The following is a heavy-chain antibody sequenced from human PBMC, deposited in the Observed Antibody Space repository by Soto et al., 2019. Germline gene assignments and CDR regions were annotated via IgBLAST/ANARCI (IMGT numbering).Heavy chain of an antibody. Sequence: SLRLSCTASGFTFGDYAMGWFRQAPGKGLEWVGFIRSKAYGGTTEYAASVKGRFTISRDDSKSIAYLQMNSLKTEDTAVYYCTRDQRGYDFWSGYHSSYYYYGMDVWGQGTTVTVYS. J-gene: IGHJ6*02. CDR3: TRDQRGYDFWSGYHSSYYYYGMDV. V-gene: IGHV3-49*03. CDR2: IRSKAYGGTT. D-gene: IGHD3-3*01. CDR1: GFTFGDYA.